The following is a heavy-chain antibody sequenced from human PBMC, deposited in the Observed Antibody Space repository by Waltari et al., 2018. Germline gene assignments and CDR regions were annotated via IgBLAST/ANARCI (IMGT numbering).Heavy chain of an antibody. J-gene: IGHJ6*03. CDR2: IGTAGDT. CDR3: ARGTAAARPFYYYYMDV. V-gene: IGHV3-13*01. D-gene: IGHD6-6*01. CDR1: GFTFSSYD. Sequence: EVQLVESGGGLVQPGGSLRLSCAASGFTFSSYDMHWVRQATGKGLEWVSAIGTAGDTYYPGSGKGRFTISRENAKNSLYLQINSLRAGDTAVYYCARGTAAARPFYYYYMDVWGKGTTVTVSS.